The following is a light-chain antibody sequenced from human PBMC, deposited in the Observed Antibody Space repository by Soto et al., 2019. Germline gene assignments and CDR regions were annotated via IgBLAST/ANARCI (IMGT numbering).Light chain of an antibody. J-gene: IGLJ1*01. V-gene: IGLV2-11*01. CDR3: CSYAGSYTFYV. CDR1: SNDVGGYNY. Sequence: QSALTQPASVSGSPGQSITISCTGTSNDVGGYNYVSWYQQYPGKAPKLLIYDVTKRPSGVPDRFSGSKSGYTASLTISGLRAEDDADYYCCSYAGSYTFYVFGTGTKLTVL. CDR2: DVT.